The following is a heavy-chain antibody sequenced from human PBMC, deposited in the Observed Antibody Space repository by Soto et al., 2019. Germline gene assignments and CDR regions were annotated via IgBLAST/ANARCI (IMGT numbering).Heavy chain of an antibody. D-gene: IGHD2-2*01. V-gene: IGHV1-3*01. Sequence: ASVKVSCKASGYTFTSYVMHWVRQAPGQRLEWMGWINAGNGNTKYSQKFQGRVTISRDNSKNTLYLQMNSLRAEDTAVYYCARSTYWGQGTLVTVPQ. CDR2: INAGNGNT. J-gene: IGHJ4*02. CDR3: ARSTY. CDR1: GYTFTSYV.